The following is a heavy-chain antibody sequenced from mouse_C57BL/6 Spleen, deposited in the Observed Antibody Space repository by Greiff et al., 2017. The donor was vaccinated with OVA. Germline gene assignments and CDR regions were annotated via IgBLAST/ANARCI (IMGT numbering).Heavy chain of an antibody. J-gene: IGHJ4*01. V-gene: IGHV5-4*03. CDR2: ISDGGSYT. CDR3: ARGGFYAMDY. Sequence: EVKLVESGGGLVKPGGSLKLSCAASGFTFSSYAMSLVRQTPEKRLEWVATISDGGSYTYYPDNVKGRFTISRDNAKNNLYLQMSHRKSEDTAMYYCARGGFYAMDYWGQGTSVTVSS. CDR1: GFTFSSYA.